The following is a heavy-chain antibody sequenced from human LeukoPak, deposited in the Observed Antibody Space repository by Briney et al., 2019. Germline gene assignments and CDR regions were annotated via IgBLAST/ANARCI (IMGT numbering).Heavy chain of an antibody. V-gene: IGHV4-59*08. CDR2: IFHSGST. Sequence: SSETLSLTCTVSGGSISTYYWSWIRQPPGKGLEWIGYIFHSGSTNYSPSLKSRVTISRDTSKNQFSLKLISVTAADTAVYYCARLSAGIHYYFDSWGQGTLVTVSS. D-gene: IGHD6-13*01. CDR3: ARLSAGIHYYFDS. CDR1: GGSISTYY. J-gene: IGHJ4*02.